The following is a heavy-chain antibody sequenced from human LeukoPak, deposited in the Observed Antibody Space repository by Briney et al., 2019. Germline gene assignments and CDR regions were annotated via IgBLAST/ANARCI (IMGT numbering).Heavy chain of an antibody. CDR3: ARVGMAYAMDYYYYMDV. Sequence: SETLSLTCTVSGGSISSSSYYWGWIRQPPGKGLEWIGSIYYSGSTYYNPSLKSRVTISVDTSKNQFSRKLSSVTAADTAVYYCARVGMAYAMDYYYYMDVWGKGTTVTVSS. CDR1: GGSISSSSYY. CDR2: IYYSGST. D-gene: IGHD2-8*01. J-gene: IGHJ6*03. V-gene: IGHV4-39*07.